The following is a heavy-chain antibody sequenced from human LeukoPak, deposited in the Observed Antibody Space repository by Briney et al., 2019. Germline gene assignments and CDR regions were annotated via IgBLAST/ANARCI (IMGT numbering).Heavy chain of an antibody. D-gene: IGHD4-23*01. Sequence: PGGSLRLSCAASGFTFSSYSLTWVRQAPGKGLEWVSSISSSSSYIYYADSVKGRFTISRDNAKNSLYLQMNSLRAEDTAVYYCARGNYDGQGSFDYWGQGTLVTVSS. CDR3: ARGNYDGQGSFDY. J-gene: IGHJ4*02. CDR2: ISSSSSYI. V-gene: IGHV3-21*01. CDR1: GFTFSSYS.